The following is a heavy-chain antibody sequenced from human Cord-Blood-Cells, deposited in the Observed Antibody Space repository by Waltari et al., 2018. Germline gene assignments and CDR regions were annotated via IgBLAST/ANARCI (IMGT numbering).Heavy chain of an antibody. CDR2: ISSSGSTI. Sequence: LVESGGGLVQPGGSLRLSCAASGFTFSSYEMNWVRQAPGKGLEWVSYISSSGSTIYYADSVKGRFTISRDNAKNSLYLQMNSLRAEDTAVYYCARGCSGGSCYFDYWGQGTLVTVSS. CDR3: ARGCSGGSCYFDY. D-gene: IGHD2-15*01. V-gene: IGHV3-48*03. J-gene: IGHJ4*02. CDR1: GFTFSSYE.